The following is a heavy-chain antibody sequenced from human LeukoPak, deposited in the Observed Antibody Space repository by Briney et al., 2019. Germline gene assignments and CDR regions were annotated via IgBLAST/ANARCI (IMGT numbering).Heavy chain of an antibody. V-gene: IGHV4-30-2*01. Sequence: SETLSLTCAVSGGSISSGGYSWSWIRQPPGKGLEWIGYIYHSGSTYYNPSLKSRVTISVDTSKNQFSLKLSSVTAADTAVYYCARGFRYDSSGYNKGYFDYWGQGTLVTVSS. D-gene: IGHD3-22*01. CDR3: ARGFRYDSSGYNKGYFDY. CDR1: GGSISSGGYS. CDR2: IYHSGST. J-gene: IGHJ4*02.